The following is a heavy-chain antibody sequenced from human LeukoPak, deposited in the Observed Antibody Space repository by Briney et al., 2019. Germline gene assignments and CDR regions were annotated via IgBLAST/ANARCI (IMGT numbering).Heavy chain of an antibody. CDR1: GFTFDDYA. V-gene: IGHV3-9*01. Sequence: GRFLRLSCAASGFTFDDYAMHWVRQAPGKGLEWVSGISWNSGSIGYADSVKGRFTISRDNAKNSLYLQMNSLRAEDTALYYCAKGGRYGDYVLFDYWGQGTLVTVSS. D-gene: IGHD4-17*01. J-gene: IGHJ4*02. CDR2: ISWNSGSI. CDR3: AKGGRYGDYVLFDY.